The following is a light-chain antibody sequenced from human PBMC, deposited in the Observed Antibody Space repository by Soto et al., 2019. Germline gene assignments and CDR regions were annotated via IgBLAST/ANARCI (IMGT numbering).Light chain of an antibody. V-gene: IGLV1-40*01. CDR2: GNS. CDR3: QSYDSSLSGSNYV. Sequence: QSVLTQPPSVSGAPGQRVTISCTGSSSNIGAGYDVHWYQQLPGTAPKLLIYGNSNRPSGVPDRFSGSKSGTSASLAITGLQAEDEADYYCQSYDSSLSGSNYVFGTGTKVTAL. J-gene: IGLJ1*01. CDR1: SSNIGAGYD.